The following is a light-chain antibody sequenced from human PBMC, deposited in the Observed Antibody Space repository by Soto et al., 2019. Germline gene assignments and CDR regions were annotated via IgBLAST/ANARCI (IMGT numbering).Light chain of an antibody. CDR2: GAS. V-gene: IGKV3-20*01. J-gene: IGKJ4*01. Sequence: EIVLTQSPGTLSLSPGGRATLSCRASRSVSSSFLAWYQQKPGQAPRLLIYGASSRATGIPDRFSGSRSGTDFTLNISRLEPEDFAVYYCQQNGSSPPLTFGGGTKVEIK. CDR3: QQNGSSPPLT. CDR1: RSVSSSF.